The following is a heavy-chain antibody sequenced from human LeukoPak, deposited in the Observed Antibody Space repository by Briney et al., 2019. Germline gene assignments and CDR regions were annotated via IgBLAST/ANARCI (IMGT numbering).Heavy chain of an antibody. Sequence: GASMKVSCKASGFTFTAYYMHWVRQAPGQGLEWMGWMNCNSGGTNYAQKIQGRVTMTRDTSISTAYMELSSLRSDDTAVYYCATSTKYSISWGAFDIWGQGTMVTVSS. CDR1: GFTFTAYY. J-gene: IGHJ3*02. D-gene: IGHD6-13*01. V-gene: IGHV1-2*02. CDR3: ATSTKYSISWGAFDI. CDR2: MNCNSGGT.